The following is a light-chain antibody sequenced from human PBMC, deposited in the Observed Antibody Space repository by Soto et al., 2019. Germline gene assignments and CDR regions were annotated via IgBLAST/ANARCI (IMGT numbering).Light chain of an antibody. J-gene: IGLJ2*01. CDR1: NMGSKG. Sequence: SYELTQPPSVSVAPGKTARITCGGNNMGSKGLHWYQQKPGQAPVLVIYYDSDRPSGIPERFSGSNSGNTATLTISRVEAGDEADYYCQVWDSSSDPYVVFGGGTQLTVL. CDR3: QVWDSSSDPYVV. CDR2: YDS. V-gene: IGLV3-21*04.